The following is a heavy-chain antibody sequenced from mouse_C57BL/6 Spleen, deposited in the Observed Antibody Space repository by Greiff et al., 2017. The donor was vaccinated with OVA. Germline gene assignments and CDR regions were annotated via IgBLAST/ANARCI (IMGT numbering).Heavy chain of an antibody. CDR3: ARGGGPITTVVADFDY. CDR2: IYPGDGDT. Sequence: VQLQQSGPELVKPGASVKISCKASGYAFSSSWMNWVKQRPGKGLEWIGRIYPGDGDTNYNGKFKGKATLTADKSSSTAYMQLSSLTSEDSAVYFCARGGGPITTVVADFDYWGQGTTLTVSS. V-gene: IGHV1-82*01. J-gene: IGHJ2*01. D-gene: IGHD1-1*01. CDR1: GYAFSSSW.